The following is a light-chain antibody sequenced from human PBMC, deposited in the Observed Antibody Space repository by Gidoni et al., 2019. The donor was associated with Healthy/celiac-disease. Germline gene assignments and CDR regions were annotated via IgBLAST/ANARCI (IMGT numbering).Light chain of an antibody. Sequence: IVLTQSPGTLSLSPGERATLSCRASQRVSSSYLAWYQQKPGQAPRLLIYGASSRATGIPDRFSCSESGTDFTLTISRLEPEDFAVYYCQQYGSSRTFGQGTKVKIK. CDR3: QQYGSSRT. CDR2: GAS. V-gene: IGKV3-20*01. J-gene: IGKJ1*01. CDR1: QRVSSSY.